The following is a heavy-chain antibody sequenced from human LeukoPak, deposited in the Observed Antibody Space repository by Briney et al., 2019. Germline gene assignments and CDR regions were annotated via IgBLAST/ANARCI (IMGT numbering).Heavy chain of an antibody. J-gene: IGHJ6*02. V-gene: IGHV1-24*01. D-gene: IGHD6-19*01. CDR2: FDPEDGET. CDR3: AAESVAYYYYGMDV. Sequence: ASVTVSCKVSGYTLTELSMHWVRQAPGKGLEWMGGFDPEDGETIYAQKFQGRVTMTEDTSTDTACMELSSLRSEDTAVYYCAAESVAYYYYGMDVWGQGTTVTVSS. CDR1: GYTLTELS.